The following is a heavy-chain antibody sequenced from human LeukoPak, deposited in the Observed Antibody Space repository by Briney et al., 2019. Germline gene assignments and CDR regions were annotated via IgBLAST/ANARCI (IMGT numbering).Heavy chain of an antibody. V-gene: IGHV4-4*07. CDR3: ARVERRTPYYYDSSEEDYFDY. Sequence: SETLSLTCTVSSGSITNYYWSWIRQPAGKGLEWIGHIYTSGSTNYNPSLKSRVTISVDTSKNQFSLKLSSVTAADTAVYYCARVERRTPYYYDSSEEDYFDYWGQGTLVTVSS. CDR1: SGSITNYY. CDR2: IYTSGST. D-gene: IGHD3-22*01. J-gene: IGHJ4*02.